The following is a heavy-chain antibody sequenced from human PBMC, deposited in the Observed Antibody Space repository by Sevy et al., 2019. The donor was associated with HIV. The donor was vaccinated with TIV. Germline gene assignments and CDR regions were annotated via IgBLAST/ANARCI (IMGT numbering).Heavy chain of an antibody. CDR1: GFSLESYW. CDR2: IKEDDTVK. CDR3: VRAIQSEGSF. D-gene: IGHD2-21*01. V-gene: IGHV3-7*04. J-gene: IGHJ4*02. Sequence: GGSLRLSCVASGFSLESYWMNWVRQAPGKQLEWVANIKEDDTVKYSVESVKGRFTISLDNGRNLVYLLMNNLKVEDTALYYCVRAIQSEGSFWGQGTRVTVSS.